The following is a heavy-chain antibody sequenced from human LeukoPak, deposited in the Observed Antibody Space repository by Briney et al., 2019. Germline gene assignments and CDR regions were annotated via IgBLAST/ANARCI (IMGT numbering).Heavy chain of an antibody. CDR1: GFTFSSYA. CDR3: AKEMGEFWGGSEY. J-gene: IGHJ4*02. V-gene: IGHV3-23*01. Sequence: PGGSLRLPCAASGFTFSSYAMSWVRQAPGKGLEWVSTISGSGDSTHYADSVKGRFTISRDSSKNTLYLQMDSLRAEDTAVYYCAKEMGEFWGGSEYWGQGTLVTVSS. CDR2: ISGSGDST. D-gene: IGHD3-3*01.